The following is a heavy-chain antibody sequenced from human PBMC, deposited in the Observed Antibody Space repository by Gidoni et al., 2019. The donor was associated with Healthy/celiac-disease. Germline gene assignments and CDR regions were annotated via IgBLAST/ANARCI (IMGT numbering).Heavy chain of an antibody. Sequence: GRFTISRDNSKNTLYLQMNSLRAEDTAVYYCAKVPYVRTVTYMDVWGQGTTVTVSS. J-gene: IGHJ6*02. V-gene: IGHV3-23*01. CDR3: AKVPYVRTVTYMDV. D-gene: IGHD4-17*01.